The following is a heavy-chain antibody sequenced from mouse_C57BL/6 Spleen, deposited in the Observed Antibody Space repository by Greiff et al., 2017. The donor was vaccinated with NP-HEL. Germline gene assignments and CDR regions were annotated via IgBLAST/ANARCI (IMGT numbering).Heavy chain of an antibody. V-gene: IGHV1-4*01. CDR1: GYTFTSYT. J-gene: IGHJ2*01. D-gene: IGHD4-1*01. Sequence: QVQLQQSGAELARPGASVKMSCKASGYTFTSYTMHWVKQRPGQGLEWIGYINPSSGYTKYNQKFKDKATLTADKSSSTVYMELSRLTSEDSAVYFCARHEGNWAPLDYWGQGTTLTVSS. CDR2: INPSSGYT. CDR3: ARHEGNWAPLDY.